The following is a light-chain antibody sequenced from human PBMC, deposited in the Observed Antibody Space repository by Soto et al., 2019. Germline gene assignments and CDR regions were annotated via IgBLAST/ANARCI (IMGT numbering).Light chain of an antibody. Sequence: QSVLTQPPSASGTPGQRVTISCCGSSSNIGSNAVNWYQQLPGTAPKLFIYSDNQRPSGVPDRVSGSKSATSASLAISGLQSDDEADYFCSVWDDSLNGPVFGGGTKLTVL. J-gene: IGLJ3*02. CDR3: SVWDDSLNGPV. V-gene: IGLV1-44*01. CDR2: SDN. CDR1: SSNIGSNA.